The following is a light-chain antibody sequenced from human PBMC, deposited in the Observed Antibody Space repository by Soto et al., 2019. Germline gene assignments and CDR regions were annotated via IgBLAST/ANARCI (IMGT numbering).Light chain of an antibody. V-gene: IGKV3-20*01. CDR3: QQYNNWPQT. CDR2: GAS. Sequence: EIVLTQSPGTLSLSPGERATLSCRASQSVSSSYLAWYQQKPGQAPRLLIYGASSRATGIPDRFSGSGSGTDFTLTISGLQSEDFAVYYCQQYNNWPQTFGQGTKVEIK. J-gene: IGKJ1*01. CDR1: QSVSSSY.